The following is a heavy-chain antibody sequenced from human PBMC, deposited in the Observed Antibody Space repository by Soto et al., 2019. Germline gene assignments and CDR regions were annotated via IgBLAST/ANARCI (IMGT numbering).Heavy chain of an antibody. V-gene: IGHV3-66*01. D-gene: IGHD3-3*01. CDR3: LFWTPPFDY. J-gene: IGHJ4*02. CDR1: GFTVSNIY. Sequence: EVHLVESGGDLVQPGGSLRLSCAASGFTVSNIYMRWVRQAPGKGLEWVSSIHSGGNADYADSVKGRFTISRDNSKNTLHRQMDNLRVDDTAMYYCLFWTPPFDYWGQGILVTVSA. CDR2: IHSGGNA.